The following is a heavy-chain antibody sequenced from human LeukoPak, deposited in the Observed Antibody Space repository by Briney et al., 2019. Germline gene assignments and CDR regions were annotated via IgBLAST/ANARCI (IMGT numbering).Heavy chain of an antibody. CDR1: GGSISSYY. CDR3: ARQPGADIVMPSWWFDP. CDR2: IYSSGST. Sequence: PSETLSLTCTVSGGSISSYYWSWIRQPPGKGLEWIGYIYSSGSTNYNPSLRSRVTISVDTSKNQFSLKLSSVTAADTAVYYCARQPGADIVMPSWWFDPWGQGTLVTVSS. J-gene: IGHJ5*02. D-gene: IGHD3-16*01. V-gene: IGHV4-59*08.